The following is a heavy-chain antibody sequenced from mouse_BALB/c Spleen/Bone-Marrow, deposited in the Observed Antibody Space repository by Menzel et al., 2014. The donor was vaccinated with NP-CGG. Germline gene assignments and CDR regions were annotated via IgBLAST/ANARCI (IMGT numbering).Heavy chain of an antibody. V-gene: IGHV5-6*01. D-gene: IGHD3-3*01. CDR1: ELTYSSYG. Sequence: DVHLVESGRDLVKPGGSLKLSCAASELTYSSYGMSWVRQTPDKRLEWVATISGGDAYTYYPDSVKGRFTISRDSAKNILYLQMSSLKSEDTAMYYCGRGDGSMDYWGQGTSVTVSS. J-gene: IGHJ4*01. CDR3: GRGDGSMDY. CDR2: ISGGDAYT.